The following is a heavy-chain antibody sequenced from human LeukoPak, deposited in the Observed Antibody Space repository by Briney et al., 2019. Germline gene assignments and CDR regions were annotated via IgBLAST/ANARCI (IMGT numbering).Heavy chain of an antibody. V-gene: IGHV3-30-3*01. CDR2: ISYDGSNK. Sequence: GGSLRLSCEASGFTFSSYWMNWVRQAPGKGLEWVAVISYDGSNKYYADSVKGRFTISRDNSKNTLHLQMNSLRAEDTAVYYCARVSRSSGRFDYWGQGTLVTVSS. CDR3: ARVSRSSGRFDY. CDR1: GFTFSSYW. J-gene: IGHJ4*02. D-gene: IGHD6-19*01.